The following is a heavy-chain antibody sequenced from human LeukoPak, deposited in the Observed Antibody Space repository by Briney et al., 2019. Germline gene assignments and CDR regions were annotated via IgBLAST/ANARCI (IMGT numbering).Heavy chain of an antibody. CDR1: GFTFSSYA. V-gene: IGHV3-33*08. J-gene: IGHJ5*02. D-gene: IGHD5-18*01. Sequence: GGSLRLSCAASGFTFSSYAMHWVRRAPGKGLERVAVIWYDGSNKYYADSVKGRFTISRDNSKNTLYLQMNSLRAEDTAVYYCARDRGRYSYGTGDWFDPWGQGTLVTVSS. CDR2: IWYDGSNK. CDR3: ARDRGRYSYGTGDWFDP.